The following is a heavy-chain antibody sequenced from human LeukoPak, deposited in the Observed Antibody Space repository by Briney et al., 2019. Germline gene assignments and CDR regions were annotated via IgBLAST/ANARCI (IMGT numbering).Heavy chain of an antibody. CDR1: GFTFGSQA. J-gene: IGHJ4*02. CDR2: IGGSGSIT. Sequence: PGASLRLSCAASGFTFGSQAMSWVHQAPGKGLEWVSVIGGSGSITYYRDSVKGRFTISRDNSKNTMYLQMNSLRAEDTAVYYCASAGSGWYDYWGQGTLVTVSS. D-gene: IGHD6-19*01. V-gene: IGHV3-23*01. CDR3: ASAGSGWYDY.